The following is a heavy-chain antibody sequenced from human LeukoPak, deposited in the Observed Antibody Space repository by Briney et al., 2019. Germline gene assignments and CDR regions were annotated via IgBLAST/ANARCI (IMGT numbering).Heavy chain of an antibody. CDR1: GFTVSSNY. V-gene: IGHV3-53*01. Sequence: PGGSLRLSCAASGFTVSSNYMSWVRQAPGKGLEWVSAIYSGGSTYYADSVKGRFTISRDNSKNTLYLQMNSLRAEDTAVYYCARSGAFNYGMDVWGQGTTVTVSS. D-gene: IGHD1-26*01. CDR3: ARSGAFNYGMDV. J-gene: IGHJ6*02. CDR2: IYSGGST.